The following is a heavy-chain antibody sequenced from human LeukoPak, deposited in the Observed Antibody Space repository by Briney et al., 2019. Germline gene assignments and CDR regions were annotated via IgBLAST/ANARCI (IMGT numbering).Heavy chain of an antibody. CDR1: GYTFTSYV. V-gene: IGHV1-18*01. CDR3: ARVGSAVAGKGPNYGMDV. CDR2: ISAYNGNT. J-gene: IGHJ6*02. D-gene: IGHD6-19*01. Sequence: ASVKVSCKASGYTFTSYVISWVRQAPGQGLEWMGWISAYNGNTNYAQKLQGRVTMTTDTSTSTAYMELRSLRSDDTAVYYCARVGSAVAGKGPNYGMDVWGQGTTVTVSS.